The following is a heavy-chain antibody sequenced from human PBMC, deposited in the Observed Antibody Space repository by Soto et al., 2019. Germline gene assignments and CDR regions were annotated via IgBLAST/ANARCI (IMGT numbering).Heavy chain of an antibody. D-gene: IGHD2-2*02. Sequence: PGGSLRLSCAASGFTFSSYWMSWVRQAPGKGLEWVANIKQDGSEKYYVDSVKGRFTISRDNAKNSLYLQMNSLRAEDTAVYYCARDFFVPCSSTSCYSGDSSSWYRGHYFDDWGKGTLVTVDS. J-gene: IGHJ4*02. V-gene: IGHV3-7*03. CDR3: ARDFFVPCSSTSCYSGDSSSWYRGHYFDD. CDR2: IKQDGSEK. CDR1: GFTFSSYW.